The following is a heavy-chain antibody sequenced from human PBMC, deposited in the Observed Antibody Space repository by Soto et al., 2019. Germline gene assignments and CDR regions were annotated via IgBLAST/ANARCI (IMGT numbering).Heavy chain of an antibody. D-gene: IGHD3-22*01. CDR3: AKAFGSGYYFNWFDP. V-gene: IGHV3-23*01. J-gene: IGHJ5*02. CDR2: ISGSGGST. CDR1: GFTFSSYA. Sequence: GSLRLSCAASGFTFSSYAMSWVRQAPVKGLEWVSAISGSGGSTYYADSVKGRFTISRDNSKNTLYLQMNSLRAEDTAVYYCAKAFGSGYYFNWFDPWGQGTLVTVSS.